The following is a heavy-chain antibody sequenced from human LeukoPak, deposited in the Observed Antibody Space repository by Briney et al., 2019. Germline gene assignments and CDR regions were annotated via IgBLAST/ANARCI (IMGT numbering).Heavy chain of an antibody. V-gene: IGHV4-31*03. Sequence: SETLSLTCTVSGGAISSGGCYCSWIRHYPGRGLEWIGYIHYSGSTYYNPSLESRVTISVDTSKNQFSLKLSSVTAADTAVYYCARVSGGTTITAYNWFDPWGQGTLVTVSS. D-gene: IGHD4-11*01. CDR1: GGAISSGGCY. CDR2: IHYSGST. J-gene: IGHJ5*02. CDR3: ARVSGGTTITAYNWFDP.